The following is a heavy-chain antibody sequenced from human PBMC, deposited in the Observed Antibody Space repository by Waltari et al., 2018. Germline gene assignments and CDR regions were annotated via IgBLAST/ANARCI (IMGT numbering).Heavy chain of an antibody. Sequence: QVQLQESGPGLVKPSGTLSLTCAVSGGSISSSNWWSWVRQPPGKGLEWIGEIYHSGSTNYNPSLKSRVTIAVDKSKNQFSLKLSAVTAADTAVYYCARDVNDRVAGTGGFDYWGQGTLVTVSS. D-gene: IGHD6-19*01. V-gene: IGHV4-4*02. CDR2: IYHSGST. CDR3: ARDVNDRVAGTGGFDY. J-gene: IGHJ4*02. CDR1: GGSISSSNW.